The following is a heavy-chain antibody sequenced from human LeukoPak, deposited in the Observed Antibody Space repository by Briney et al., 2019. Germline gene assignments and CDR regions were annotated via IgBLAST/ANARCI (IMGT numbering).Heavy chain of an antibody. D-gene: IGHD6-13*01. CDR2: IKYDGDEE. J-gene: IGHJ4*02. CDR1: GFTFSDYW. Sequence: GGSLRLSCAASGFTFSDYWLSWMRQAPGKGLEWVANIKYDGDEEYYVDSVKGRFTISRDNAKNSLYLQLNSLRVEDTAVYYCKSGGAAPGSFDNWGQGTLVTVSP. V-gene: IGHV3-7*01. CDR3: KSGGAAPGSFDN.